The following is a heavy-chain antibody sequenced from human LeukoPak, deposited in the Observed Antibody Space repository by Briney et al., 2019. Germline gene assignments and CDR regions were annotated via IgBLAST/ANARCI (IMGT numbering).Heavy chain of an antibody. J-gene: IGHJ4*02. D-gene: IGHD2-15*01. CDR1: GFTFNSYA. V-gene: IGHV3-23*01. CDR2: ISGSGGST. Sequence: GGSLTLSCTASGFTFNSYAMSWLPHAPGKGLEWVSAISGSGGSTYYADSVKGRFTISRDNSKNTLYLQMNSLRAEDTAVYYCASDGCSGGSCYSGYLYYFDYWGQGTLVTVSS. CDR3: ASDGCSGGSCYSGYLYYFDY.